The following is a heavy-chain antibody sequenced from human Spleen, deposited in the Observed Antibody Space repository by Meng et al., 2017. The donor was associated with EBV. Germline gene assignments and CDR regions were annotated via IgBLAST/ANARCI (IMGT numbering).Heavy chain of an antibody. Sequence: QLGESGPGKVKPSGTLSLTGTVSGDSFSSFYYWGWIRQPPGRGLEWIGSVHYTGSTYYSPSLKSRVTVSVDTSKNQLSLRLTSVTAADTAVYYCARPFPSWQSPRLDPFGAWGQGTLVTVSS. CDR2: VHYTGST. D-gene: IGHD6-19*01. CDR1: GDSFSSFYY. J-gene: IGHJ5*02. V-gene: IGHV4-39*01. CDR3: ARPFPSWQSPRLDPFGA.